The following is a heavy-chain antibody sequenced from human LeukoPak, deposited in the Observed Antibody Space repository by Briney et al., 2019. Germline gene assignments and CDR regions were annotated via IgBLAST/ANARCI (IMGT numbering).Heavy chain of an antibody. Sequence: PGGSLRLSCAASGFTFSSYAMHWVRQAPGKGLEWVAVISYDGSNKYYADSVKGRFTISRDNSKSTLYLQMNSLRAEDTAVYYCAKATGYLLWGQGTLVTVSS. CDR3: AKATGYLL. CDR2: ISYDGSNK. D-gene: IGHD1-14*01. CDR1: GFTFSSYA. V-gene: IGHV3-30*04. J-gene: IGHJ4*02.